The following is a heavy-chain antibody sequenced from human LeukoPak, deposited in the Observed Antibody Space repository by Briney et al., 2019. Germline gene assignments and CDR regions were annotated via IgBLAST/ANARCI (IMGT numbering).Heavy chain of an antibody. Sequence: GGSLRLSCAASGFTFSSYWMSWVRQAPGKGLESVANIKQDGSEKYYVDSVKGRFTISRDNAKNSLYLQMNSLRAEDTAVYYCARAGALVGDYDILTGYYKPGLFDYWGQGTLVTVSS. CDR1: GFTFSSYW. D-gene: IGHD3-9*01. J-gene: IGHJ4*02. CDR3: ARAGALVGDYDILTGYYKPGLFDY. V-gene: IGHV3-7*01. CDR2: IKQDGSEK.